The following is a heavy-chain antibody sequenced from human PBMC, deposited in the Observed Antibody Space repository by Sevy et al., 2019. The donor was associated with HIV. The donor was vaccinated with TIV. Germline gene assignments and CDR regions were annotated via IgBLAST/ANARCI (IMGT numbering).Heavy chain of an antibody. CDR1: GFALRSYT. CDR2: ISATGGST. D-gene: IGHD2-21*02. J-gene: IGHJ4*02. CDR3: AKSLQKLPFHPHFFDY. V-gene: IGHV3-23*01. Sequence: GGSLRLSCGVSGFALRSYTMNWVRQAPGKGLEWVASISATGGSTYYADSVKGRFTIARDVSKRTLYLQMNSLPAEDTAMFYCAKSLQKLPFHPHFFDYWGQGTLVTVSS.